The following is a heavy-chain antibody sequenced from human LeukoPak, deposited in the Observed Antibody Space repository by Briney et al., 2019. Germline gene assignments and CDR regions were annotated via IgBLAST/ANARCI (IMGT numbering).Heavy chain of an antibody. Sequence: ASVKVSCKASGYTFTSYYMHWVRQAPGQGLEWMGIINPSGGSTSYAQKFQGRVTMTRDMSTSTVYMELSSLRSEDTAVYYCARGTLLRYFDWLKDYYMDVWGKGTTVTVSS. J-gene: IGHJ6*03. D-gene: IGHD3-9*01. CDR1: GYTFTSYY. CDR2: INPSGGST. CDR3: ARGTLLRYFDWLKDYYMDV. V-gene: IGHV1-46*01.